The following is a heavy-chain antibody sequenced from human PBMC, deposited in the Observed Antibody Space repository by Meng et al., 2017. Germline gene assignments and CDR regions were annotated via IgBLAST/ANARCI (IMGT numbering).Heavy chain of an antibody. CDR2: IYYSGST. V-gene: IGHV4-59*01. D-gene: IGHD3-10*01. CDR3: AKEGFSHAFDI. Sequence: SETLSLTCTVSGGSISSYYWSWIRQPPGKGLEWIGYIYYSGSTNYNPSLKSRVTISVDTSKNQFSLKLGSVTAADTAVYYCAKEGFSHAFDIWGQGTMVTVSS. CDR1: GGSISSYY. J-gene: IGHJ3*02.